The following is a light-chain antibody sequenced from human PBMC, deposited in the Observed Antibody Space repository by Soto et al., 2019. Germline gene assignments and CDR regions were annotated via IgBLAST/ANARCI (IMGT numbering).Light chain of an antibody. V-gene: IGKV3-11*01. CDR1: QDISNF. CDR2: DAS. Sequence: EIVLAQSPATLSLSPGERATLSCRASQDISNFLAWYQQRPGQAPRLLIYDASNRATGIPARFSGSGSGTDFTLTIVGREPEDFFIYYCQQRASWPPFTFGQGTKLEV. J-gene: IGKJ2*01. CDR3: QQRASWPPFT.